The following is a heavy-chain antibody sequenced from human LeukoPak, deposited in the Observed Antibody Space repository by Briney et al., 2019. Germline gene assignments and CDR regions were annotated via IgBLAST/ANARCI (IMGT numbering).Heavy chain of an antibody. CDR2: IRYDGSNK. CDR1: GFTFSSYG. V-gene: IGHV3-30*02. CDR3: AKRSTVTSVRYYYYYYMDV. Sequence: PGGTLRLSCAASGFTFSSYGMHWVRQAPGKGLEWVAFIRYDGSNKYYADSVKGRFTISRDNSKNTLYLQMNSLRAEDTAVYYCAKRSTVTSVRYYYYYYMDVWGKGTTVTISS. J-gene: IGHJ6*03. D-gene: IGHD4-17*01.